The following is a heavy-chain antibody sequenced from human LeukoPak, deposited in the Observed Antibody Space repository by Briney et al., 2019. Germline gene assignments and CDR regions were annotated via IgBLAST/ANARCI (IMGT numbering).Heavy chain of an antibody. CDR1: GFTFSSYA. D-gene: IGHD3-9*01. V-gene: IGHV3-66*01. Sequence: GGSLRLSCAASGFTFSSYAMSWVRQAPGKGLEWVSVIYSGGNTYYADSVKGRFTISRDDSKNTVYLQLNSLRGEDTAIYYCARSRYLDWGGAFDMWGQGTMVTVSS. J-gene: IGHJ3*02. CDR2: IYSGGNT. CDR3: ARSRYLDWGGAFDM.